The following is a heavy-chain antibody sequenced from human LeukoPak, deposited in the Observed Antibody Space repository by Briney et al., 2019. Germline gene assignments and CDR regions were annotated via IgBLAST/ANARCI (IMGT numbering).Heavy chain of an antibody. Sequence: PGGSLRLSCAAPGFTVSSNFMSWVRQAPGKGLEWVSFIYSGGTTHYADSVKGRCTISRDNSNNTLSLQMNNLRPEDTAVYYCARATRSYYRDYLSAFDIWGQGTMVTVSS. CDR1: GFTVSSNF. D-gene: IGHD4-17*01. V-gene: IGHV3-53*01. CDR3: ARATRSYYRDYLSAFDI. J-gene: IGHJ3*02. CDR2: IYSGGTT.